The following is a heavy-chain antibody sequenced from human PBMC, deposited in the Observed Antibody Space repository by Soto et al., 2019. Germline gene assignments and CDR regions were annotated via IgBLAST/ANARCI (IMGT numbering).Heavy chain of an antibody. CDR2: ISSSSSTI. J-gene: IGHJ6*02. V-gene: IGHV3-48*02. CDR1: GFTFSSYS. Sequence: GGSLRLSCAASGFTFSSYSMNWVRQAPGKGLEWVSYISSSSSTIYYADSVKGRFTISRDNAKNSLYLQMNSLRDEDTAVYYCARVAMGGGGYYYGMDVWGQGTTVTVSS. CDR3: ARVAMGGGGYYYGMDV. D-gene: IGHD3-16*01.